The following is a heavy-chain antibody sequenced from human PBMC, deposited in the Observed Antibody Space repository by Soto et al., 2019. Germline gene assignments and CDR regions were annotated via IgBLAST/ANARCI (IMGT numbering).Heavy chain of an antibody. V-gene: IGHV4-34*01. J-gene: IGHJ5*02. CDR2: ITPSAKI. D-gene: IGHD2-8*01. CDR1: GGSFRGYF. Sequence: SETLSLTCTVYGGSFRGYFWSWIRQSPGKGLEWMGDITPSAKINVNPSLESRVTISVDTSRNQLSLRLTSVTAADTAVYYCARHSLGVLMVYAPLNWFDPWGQGTLVTVSS. CDR3: ARHSLGVLMVYAPLNWFDP.